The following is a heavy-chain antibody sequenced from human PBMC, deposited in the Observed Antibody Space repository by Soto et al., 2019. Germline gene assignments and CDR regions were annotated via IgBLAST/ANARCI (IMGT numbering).Heavy chain of an antibody. Sequence: QVQLVQSGAEVKKPGASVKVSCEASGYSFIDYYIHWVRQAPGQGFEWMGRISPKSAGTDYAKKFEDRVTLTWDTSLNTAYMELSSLKSDDTAVYYCASRDPGTSVDYWGQGTLVTVSS. V-gene: IGHV1-2*02. CDR3: ASRDPGTSVDY. CDR2: ISPKSAGT. D-gene: IGHD1-7*01. J-gene: IGHJ4*02. CDR1: GYSFIDYY.